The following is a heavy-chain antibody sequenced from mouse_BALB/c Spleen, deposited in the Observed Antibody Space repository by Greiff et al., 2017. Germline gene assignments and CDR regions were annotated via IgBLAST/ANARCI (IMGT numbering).Heavy chain of an antibody. CDR2: ISSGGSYT. J-gene: IGHJ4*01. D-gene: IGHD1-1*01. Sequence: EVMLVESGGGLVKPGGSLKLSCAASGFTFSSYAMSWVRQTPEKRLEWVATISSGGSYTYYPDSVKGRFTISRDNAKNTLYLQMSSLRSEDTAMYYCARDYYGSSPYAMDYWGQGTSVTVSS. V-gene: IGHV5-9-1*01. CDR1: GFTFSSYA. CDR3: ARDYYGSSPYAMDY.